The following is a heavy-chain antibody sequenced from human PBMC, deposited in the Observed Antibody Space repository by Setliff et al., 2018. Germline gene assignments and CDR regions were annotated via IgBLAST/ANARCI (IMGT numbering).Heavy chain of an antibody. CDR2: IIPILETT. D-gene: IGHD3-10*01. J-gene: IGHJ4*02. CDR3: SRLVRFCTRIVCQRLSGDDY. CDR1: GGAFSNYG. Sequence: SVKVSCKVSGGAFSNYGLSWVRQAPGQGLLWMGRIIPILETTNYAQNFQGRVSITADESTRTAYMELSSLTFEDTAVYYCSRLVRFCTRIVCQRLSGDDYWGQGTLVTVSS. V-gene: IGHV1-69*11.